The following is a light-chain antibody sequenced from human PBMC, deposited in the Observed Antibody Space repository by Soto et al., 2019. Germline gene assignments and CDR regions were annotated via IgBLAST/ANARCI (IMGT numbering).Light chain of an antibody. CDR2: GVS. Sequence: EIVMTQSPATLSVSPWEIATLSCRASQSVTSNLAWYQQKPGQAPRLLMYGVSTRATGIPARFGGSGSATEFTLTISSLQSEDFAVYYCQQYSQWPLTFGGGTKVDIK. CDR3: QQYSQWPLT. J-gene: IGKJ4*01. CDR1: QSVTSN. V-gene: IGKV3-15*01.